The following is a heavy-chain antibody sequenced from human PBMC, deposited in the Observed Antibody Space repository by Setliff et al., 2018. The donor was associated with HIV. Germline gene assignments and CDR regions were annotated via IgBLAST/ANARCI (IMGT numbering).Heavy chain of an antibody. Sequence: PSETLSLTCAVSGYSISSSTYYWGWIRQPPGKGLEWIGSIYYTGNTYSNPSLKSRVTISVDTSKNQFSLKVTSVTAADTAVYYCARVPGRDYYDTSGDFDYWGLGTLVTVSS. CDR3: ARVPGRDYYDTSGDFDY. V-gene: IGHV4-39*07. CDR1: GYSISSSTYY. J-gene: IGHJ4*02. D-gene: IGHD3-22*01. CDR2: IYYTGNT.